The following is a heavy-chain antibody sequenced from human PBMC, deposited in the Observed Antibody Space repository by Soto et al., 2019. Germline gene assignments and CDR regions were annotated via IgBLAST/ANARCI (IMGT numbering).Heavy chain of an antibody. V-gene: IGHV4-59*01. CDR1: GGSITSYY. CDR3: VRFDQVSYYFDY. D-gene: IGHD3-16*01. Sequence: PSETLSLTCTVSGGSITSYYWSWIRQPPGKGLEWIGYIYYRGSTNYNPSHKSRVTISVDTSKNQFSLKLSSITVADTAVYYCVRFDQVSYYFDYWGQGTLVTVSS. CDR2: IYYRGST. J-gene: IGHJ4*02.